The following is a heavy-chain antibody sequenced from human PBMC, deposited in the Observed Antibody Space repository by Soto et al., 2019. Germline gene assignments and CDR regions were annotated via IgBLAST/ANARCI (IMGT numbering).Heavy chain of an antibody. J-gene: IGHJ4*02. V-gene: IGHV4-31*03. D-gene: IGHD3-3*01. CDR2: IYYSGRT. CDR1: GGSISSGGYY. CDR3: ARDRRVRFLEWHFDY. Sequence: QVQLQESGPGLVKPSQTLSLTCTVSGGSISSGGYYWSWIRQHPGKGLEWIGYIYYSGRTYYNPSLKSRVTISVDTSKNQFSLKLSSVTAADTAVYYCARDRRVRFLEWHFDYWGQGTLVTVSS.